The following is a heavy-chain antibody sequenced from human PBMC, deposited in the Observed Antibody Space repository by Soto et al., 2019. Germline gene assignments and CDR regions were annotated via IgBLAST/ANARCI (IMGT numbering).Heavy chain of an antibody. J-gene: IGHJ4*02. CDR3: ARLILVGATLYLDY. V-gene: IGHV4-59*02. Sequence: SETLSLTCTVSGGSVSGYYWSWIRQPPGKGLEWIGYIYFRGSTRNNPSLESRATISVDTSEKQVSLKLVSVTAADTAVYYCARLILVGATLYLDYLGQGTQVTVS. D-gene: IGHD1-26*01. CDR2: IYFRGST. CDR1: GGSVSGYY.